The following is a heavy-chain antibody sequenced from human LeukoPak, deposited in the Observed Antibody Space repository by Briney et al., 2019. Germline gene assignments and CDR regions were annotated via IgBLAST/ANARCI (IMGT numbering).Heavy chain of an antibody. V-gene: IGHV4-34*01. J-gene: IGHJ4*02. CDR2: INYSGGT. CDR3: ASGYSSGLMDY. CDR1: GGSFSGYY. Sequence: PSETLSLTCGAYGGSFSGYYWSWIRQPPGKGLEWIGEINYSGGTNYNPSLKSRVTILEDTTKNQVSLRLSSVTAADTAAYYCASGYSSGLMDYWGQGTLVTVSS. D-gene: IGHD6-19*01.